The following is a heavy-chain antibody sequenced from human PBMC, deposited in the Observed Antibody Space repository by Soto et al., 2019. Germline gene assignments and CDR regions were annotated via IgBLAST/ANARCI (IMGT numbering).Heavy chain of an antibody. V-gene: IGHV1-69*06. J-gene: IGHJ3*02. CDR1: GGTFSSYS. CDR3: SRTTAYYDSSGYPEAFDI. CDR2: IIPIVGTT. Sequence: ASVKVSCKASGGTFSSYSMSWVRQAPGQGLEWMGGIIPIVGTTNYAQKFQGRVTITADKSTSTAYMELSSLRSEDTAVYYCSRTTAYYDSSGYPEAFDIWGQGTMVTVSS. D-gene: IGHD3-22*01.